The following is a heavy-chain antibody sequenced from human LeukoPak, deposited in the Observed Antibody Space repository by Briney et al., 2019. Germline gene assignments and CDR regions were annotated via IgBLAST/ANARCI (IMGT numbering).Heavy chain of an antibody. CDR3: AKCAGFVIKNWYFDL. CDR2: IEKDGSGT. J-gene: IGHJ2*01. Sequence: GGSLRLSCAASGFTFSNYATTWVRQAPGKGLEWVSTIEKDGSGTYYADSVKGRFTISRDNSKNALYLQMNSLRVDDTAKYHCAKCAGFVIKNWYFDLWGRGTLVTVSS. V-gene: IGHV3-23*05. D-gene: IGHD6-6*01. CDR1: GFTFSNYA.